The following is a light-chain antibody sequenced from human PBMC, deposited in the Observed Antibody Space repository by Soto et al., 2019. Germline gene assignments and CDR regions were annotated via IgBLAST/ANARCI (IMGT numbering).Light chain of an antibody. J-gene: IGLJ2*01. CDR1: SSNIGNNF. Sequence: SVLTQPPSVSAAPGQMVTISCSGSSSNIGNNFVSWYQQVPGTAPKLLIYDSDKRPSGIPDRFSGFKSGTSAILGITGLQTGDEADYYCGAWDTSLSAVVFGGGTKLTVL. CDR3: GAWDTSLSAVV. CDR2: DSD. V-gene: IGLV1-51*01.